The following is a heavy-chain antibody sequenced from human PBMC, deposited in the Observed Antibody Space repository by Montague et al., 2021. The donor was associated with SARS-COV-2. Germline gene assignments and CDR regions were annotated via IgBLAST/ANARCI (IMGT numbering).Heavy chain of an antibody. J-gene: IGHJ4*02. D-gene: IGHD2-15*01. CDR1: GDSVSTNSGN. CDR3: ARAERGSCGDGNCYQYCFNY. CDR2: TYYRSEWYS. V-gene: IGHV6-1*01. Sequence: CAISGDSVSTNSGNWNWVRLSPSRGLEWLGRTYYRSEWYSDYSVSVKSRISINPDTSKNQFSLQLNAVTPEDTAVYYCARAERGSCGDGNCYQYCFNYWGQGTLVTVSS.